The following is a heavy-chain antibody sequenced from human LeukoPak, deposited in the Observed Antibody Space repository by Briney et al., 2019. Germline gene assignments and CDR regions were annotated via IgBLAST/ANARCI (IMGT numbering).Heavy chain of an antibody. CDR2: IYYSGST. D-gene: IGHD6-19*01. CDR3: ARRGYSSGWYYFDY. V-gene: IGHV4-30-4*08. J-gene: IGHJ4*02. Sequence: SQTLSLTCTVSGGSFSSGDYYWNWIRQHPGKGLEWIGYIYYSGSTNYNPSLKSRVTISVDTSKNQFSLKLSSVTAADTAVYYCARRGYSSGWYYFDYWGQGTLVTVSS. CDR1: GGSFSSGDYY.